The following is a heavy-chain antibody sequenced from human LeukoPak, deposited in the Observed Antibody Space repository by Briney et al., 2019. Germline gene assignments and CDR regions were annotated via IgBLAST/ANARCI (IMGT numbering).Heavy chain of an antibody. CDR1: GFTFSSHA. V-gene: IGHV3-23*01. CDR2: ISGSGGST. J-gene: IGHJ4*02. Sequence: GRSLRLSCAASGFTFSSHAISWVRQAPGKGLEWVSAISGSGGSTYYAASVKGRFTISRDNSKNTLYLQMNSLRAEDTAVYYCAKDLLLGFGELFGYWGQRTLVTVSS. D-gene: IGHD3-10*01. CDR3: AKDLLLGFGELFGY.